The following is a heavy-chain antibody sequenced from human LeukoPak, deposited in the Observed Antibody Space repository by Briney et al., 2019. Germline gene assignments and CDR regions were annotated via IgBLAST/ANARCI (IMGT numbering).Heavy chain of an antibody. D-gene: IGHD5-24*01. V-gene: IGHV4-39*01. CDR2: IFYSGST. Sequence: SETLSLTCTVSGGSFSNGAFCWGWVRQPPGKGLEWIGSIFYSGSTYYNRSLTSRATISIDTSNNQFSLKLSSVTAVDTAVYYCARQRDMAFDYWGQGTLVTVSS. CDR1: GGSFSNGAFC. CDR3: ARQRDMAFDY. J-gene: IGHJ4*02.